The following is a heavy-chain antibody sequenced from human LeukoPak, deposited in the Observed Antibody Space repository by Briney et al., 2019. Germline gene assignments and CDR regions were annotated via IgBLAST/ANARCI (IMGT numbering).Heavy chain of an antibody. V-gene: IGHV4-30-4*01. J-gene: IGHJ5*02. D-gene: IGHD2-21*02. CDR2: IYYSGST. CDR1: GGSISSGGYY. Sequence: SQTLSLTCTVSGGSISSGGYYWSWIRQPPGKGLEWIGYIYYSGSTYYNPSLKSRVTISVDTSKNQFSLKLSSVTAADTAVYYCARVMIVVVTEGWFDPWGQGTLVTVSS. CDR3: ARVMIVVVTEGWFDP.